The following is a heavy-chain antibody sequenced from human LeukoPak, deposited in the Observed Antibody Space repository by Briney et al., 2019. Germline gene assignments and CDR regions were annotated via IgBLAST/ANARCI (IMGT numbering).Heavy chain of an antibody. CDR1: GDSITSYF. D-gene: IGHD2-21*02. J-gene: IGHJ3*02. CDR3: AGAYCGGDCYSGRTFDI. CDR2: IFYSGIT. V-gene: IGHV4-59*01. Sequence: SETLSLTCTVSGDSITSYFWSWIRQPPGKGLEWVGYIFYSGITNYNPSLKSRVTISVDTSKNQFSLKLSSVTAADTAVYYCAGAYCGGDCYSGRTFDIWGQGTMVTVSS.